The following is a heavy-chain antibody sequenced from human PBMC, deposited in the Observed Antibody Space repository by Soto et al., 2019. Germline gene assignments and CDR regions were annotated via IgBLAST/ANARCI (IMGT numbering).Heavy chain of an antibody. Sequence: PWGSPRLSCAALGFRFCDYSMSWGRQGPWEGLEWVSSISRTGDSAYYADSVKGRFAISRDRSKNRLSLQMNSLRVEDTAVYYCAKDPCYYDILTGYDYFYYSGEGTLVPVYS. CDR1: GFRFCDYS. CDR3: AKDPCYYDILTGYDYFYY. J-gene: IGHJ4*02. D-gene: IGHD3-9*01. CDR2: ISRTGDSA. V-gene: IGHV3-23*01.